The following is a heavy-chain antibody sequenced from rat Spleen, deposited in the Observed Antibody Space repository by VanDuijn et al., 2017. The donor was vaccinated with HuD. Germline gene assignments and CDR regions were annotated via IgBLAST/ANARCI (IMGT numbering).Heavy chain of an antibody. D-gene: IGHD1-6*01. CDR3: TRGLSMSSTNYYYALFAY. Sequence: EVQLQESGPGLVKPSQSLSLTCSVTGYSITSNYWGWIRKFPGNKMEWMGYIDYSGRTSYNPPLKSRISITRDTSKNQFFLQLNSVTTEDTATYYCTRGLSMSSTNYYYALFAYWGQGTLVTVSS. CDR1: GYSITSNY. V-gene: IGHV3-1*01. J-gene: IGHJ3*01. CDR2: IDYSGRT.